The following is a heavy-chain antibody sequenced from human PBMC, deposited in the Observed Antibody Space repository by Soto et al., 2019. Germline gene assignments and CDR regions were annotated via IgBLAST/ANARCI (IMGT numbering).Heavy chain of an antibody. Sequence: QLQLQESGSGLVKPSQTLSLTCAVSGGSISSGGYSWSWIRQPPGKGLEWVGYIYHSGSTYYNPSLKCRGTTSVDRSKNQFSLKLSYVTAADTAVYYCARGTGGTSEQFDYWGQGTLVTVSS. V-gene: IGHV4-30-2*01. CDR3: ARGTGGTSEQFDY. D-gene: IGHD2-15*01. CDR1: GGSISSGGYS. CDR2: IYHSGST. J-gene: IGHJ4*02.